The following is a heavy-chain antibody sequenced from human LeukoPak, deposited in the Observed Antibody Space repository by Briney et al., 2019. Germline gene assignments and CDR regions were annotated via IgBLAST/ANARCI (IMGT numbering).Heavy chain of an antibody. CDR2: ISDSGGST. J-gene: IGHJ6*02. V-gene: IGHV3-64D*09. CDR1: GFTFSNYG. D-gene: IGHD2-15*01. CDR3: VRGYSFGPYGMDV. Sequence: GGSLRLSCAASGFTFSNYGMHWVRQAPGKGLEYVSAISDSGGSTYYADSVKGRFTISRDNSKNTLYLQMSSLRAEGTAVYFCVRGYSFGPYGMDVWGQGTTVTVSS.